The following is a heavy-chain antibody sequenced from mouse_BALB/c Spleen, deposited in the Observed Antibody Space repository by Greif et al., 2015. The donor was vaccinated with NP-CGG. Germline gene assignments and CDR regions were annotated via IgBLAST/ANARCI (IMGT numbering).Heavy chain of an antibody. CDR2: IRSKSNNYAT. J-gene: IGHJ3*01. CDR3: VRDGYYSSFAY. D-gene: IGHD2-3*01. Sequence: EVKLVESGGGLVQPKGSLKLSCAASGFAFNTNAMNWVRQAPGKGLEWVARIRSKSNNYATYYADSVKDRFTISRDDSQSMLYLQMNNSKTEDTAMYYCVRDGYYSSFAYWGQGTLVTVSA. CDR1: GFAFNTNA. V-gene: IGHV10S3*01.